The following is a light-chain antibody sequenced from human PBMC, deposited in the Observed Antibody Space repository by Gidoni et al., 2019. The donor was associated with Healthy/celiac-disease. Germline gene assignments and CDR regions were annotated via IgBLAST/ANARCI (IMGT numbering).Light chain of an antibody. CDR1: QDISSY. Sequence: RMNQSPSSFSASTGDSVTITCRESQDISSYLVWYQQKPGKDPKLLIYAASTLQSGVPSRFSGSGSGTDFTLTISCLQPEDVATYYCQQYYSYPHTFGGXTKVEIK. V-gene: IGKV1-8*01. J-gene: IGKJ4*01. CDR2: AAS. CDR3: QQYYSYPHT.